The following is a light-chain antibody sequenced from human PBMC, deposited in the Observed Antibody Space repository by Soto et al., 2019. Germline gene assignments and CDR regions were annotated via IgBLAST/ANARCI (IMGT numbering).Light chain of an antibody. Sequence: QSVLTQPASVSGSPGQSITISCTGTSSDVGAYNYVSWYQQHPGKAPKLMIYDVTKWPSGVSSRFSGSKSGNTASLTISGLQAEDEADYYCSSYTGSSTVVFGGGTKLTVL. V-gene: IGLV2-14*01. CDR1: SSDVGAYNY. J-gene: IGLJ2*01. CDR3: SSYTGSSTVV. CDR2: DVT.